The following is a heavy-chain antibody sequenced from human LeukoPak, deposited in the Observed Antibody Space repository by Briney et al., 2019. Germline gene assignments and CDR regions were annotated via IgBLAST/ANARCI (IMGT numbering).Heavy chain of an antibody. CDR3: AKGRLWLVFGYDVFDM. J-gene: IGHJ3*02. Sequence: GGSLRLSCAASGFTFNSYAMTWVRQASGKGLEWVSAISGSGSRADYADSVKGRFTISRDNSKNTLYLQMNSLRADDTALYYCAKGRLWLVFGYDVFDMWGQGTMVTVSS. CDR2: ISGSGSRA. CDR1: GFTFNSYA. D-gene: IGHD6-19*01. V-gene: IGHV3-23*01.